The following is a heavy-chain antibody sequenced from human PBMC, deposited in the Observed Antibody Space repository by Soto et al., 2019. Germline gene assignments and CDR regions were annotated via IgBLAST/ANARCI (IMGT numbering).Heavy chain of an antibody. D-gene: IGHD6-13*01. Sequence: GGSLRLSCAAPGFTFSSYGMHWVRQAPGKGLEWVAVISYDGSNKYYADSVKGRFTISRDNSKNTLYLQMNSLRAEDTAVYYCAKDMRSQYSSSWYPPADRYYYGMDVWGQGTTVTDSS. J-gene: IGHJ6*02. CDR2: ISYDGSNK. CDR1: GFTFSSYG. CDR3: AKDMRSQYSSSWYPPADRYYYGMDV. V-gene: IGHV3-30*18.